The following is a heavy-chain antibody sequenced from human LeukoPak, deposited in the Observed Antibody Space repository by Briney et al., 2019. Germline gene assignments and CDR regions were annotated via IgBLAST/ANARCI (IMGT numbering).Heavy chain of an antibody. Sequence: PSETLSLTCTVSGGSISSYYWSWIRQPPGKGLEWIGYIYYSGSTNYNPSLKSRVTISVDTSKNQFSLKLSSVTAADTAVYYCARVRDDFWSGYYYYMDVWGKGTTVTVSS. CDR1: GGSISSYY. J-gene: IGHJ6*03. CDR3: ARVRDDFWSGYYYYMDV. D-gene: IGHD3-3*01. CDR2: IYYSGST. V-gene: IGHV4-59*01.